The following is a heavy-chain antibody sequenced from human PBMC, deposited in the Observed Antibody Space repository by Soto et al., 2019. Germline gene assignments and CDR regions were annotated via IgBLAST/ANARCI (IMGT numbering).Heavy chain of an antibody. Sequence: QVQLVESGGGVVQPGRSLGFSCAASGFTFSSYGLHWVRQAPGKGLEWVAVISSDGSNKYYEDSVKGRFTISRDNSKNTLYLQMNSLRAEDTAVYYCAGGYYFFDYWGQGTLVTVSS. V-gene: IGHV3-30*03. CDR1: GFTFSSYG. D-gene: IGHD3-10*01. CDR2: ISSDGSNK. J-gene: IGHJ4*02. CDR3: AGGYYFFDY.